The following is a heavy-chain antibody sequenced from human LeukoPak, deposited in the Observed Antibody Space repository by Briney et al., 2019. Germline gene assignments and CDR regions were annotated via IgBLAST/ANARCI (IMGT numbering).Heavy chain of an antibody. V-gene: IGHV4-59*01. J-gene: IGHJ4*02. CDR3: ARVVQNSGTIDY. D-gene: IGHD3-10*01. CDR1: GGSISSYY. CDR2: IYYSGST. Sequence: SETLSLTCTVSGGSISSYYWSWIRQPPGKGLEWIGYIYYSGSTSYNPSLKSRVTISVDTSKNQFSLKLSSVTAADSALYYCARVVQNSGTIDYWGQGTLVTVSP.